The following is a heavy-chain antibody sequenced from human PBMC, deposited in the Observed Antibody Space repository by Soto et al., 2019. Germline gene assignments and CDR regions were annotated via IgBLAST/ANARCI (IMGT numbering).Heavy chain of an antibody. D-gene: IGHD5-12*01. J-gene: IGHJ3*02. Sequence: GGSLRLSCAASGFAFSTYEMDWVRQAPGKGLEWVAYISSSAGTIYYTDSVKGRFTISRDNIKNLLYLEMNSLRTEDTAVYYCAKEKSVMNSGYDAFDIWGQGAMVTVSS. CDR1: GFAFSTYE. CDR2: ISSSAGTI. V-gene: IGHV3-48*03. CDR3: AKEKSVMNSGYDAFDI.